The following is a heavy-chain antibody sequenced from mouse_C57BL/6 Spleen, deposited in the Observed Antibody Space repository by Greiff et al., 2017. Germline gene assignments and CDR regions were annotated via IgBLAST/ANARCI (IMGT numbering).Heavy chain of an antibody. D-gene: IGHD2-1*01. CDR2: IDPSDSYT. J-gene: IGHJ3*01. Sequence: QVQLQQPGAELVKPGASVKLSCKASGYTFTSYWMQWVKQRPGQGLEWIGEIDPSDSYTNYNQKFKGMATLTVDTSSSTAYMQRSSLTSEDSAVYYCARRDGNYEGFAYWGQGTLVTVSA. V-gene: IGHV1-50*01. CDR3: ARRDGNYEGFAY. CDR1: GYTFTSYW.